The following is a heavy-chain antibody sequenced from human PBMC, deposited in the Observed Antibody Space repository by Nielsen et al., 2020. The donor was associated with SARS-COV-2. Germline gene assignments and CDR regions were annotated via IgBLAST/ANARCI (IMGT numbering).Heavy chain of an antibody. Sequence: GESLKISCVASGFTFSNAWMSWVRQAPGKGLEWVGRIKSKTDGGTTDYAAPVKGRFTISRDDSKNTLYLQMNSLKTEDTAVYYCTTKELYRGLDIWGQGTMVTVSS. D-gene: IGHD3-10*01. CDR2: IKSKTDGGTT. V-gene: IGHV3-15*01. J-gene: IGHJ3*02. CDR1: GFTFSNAW. CDR3: TTKELYRGLDI.